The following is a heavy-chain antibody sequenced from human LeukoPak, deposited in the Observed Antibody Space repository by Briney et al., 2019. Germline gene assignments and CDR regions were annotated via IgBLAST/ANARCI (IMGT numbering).Heavy chain of an antibody. Sequence: PGGSLKLSCAASGFSFSSYSMNWARQSPGKGLEWDSYISSSSSTISYADSVKGRFTISRDNAKNSLYLQMNSLRAEDTAVYYCARRRDGYNYYYYYCYMDVWGKGTTVTVSS. CDR2: ISSSSSTI. CDR1: GFSFSSYS. V-gene: IGHV3-48*01. CDR3: ARRRDGYNYYYYYCYMDV. D-gene: IGHD5-24*01. J-gene: IGHJ6*03.